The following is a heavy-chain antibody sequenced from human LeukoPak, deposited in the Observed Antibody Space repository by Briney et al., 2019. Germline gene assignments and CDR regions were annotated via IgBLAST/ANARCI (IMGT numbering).Heavy chain of an antibody. J-gene: IGHJ6*03. V-gene: IGHV1-46*01. CDR3: AREAGNSGSYYGLRNYYYYYMDV. CDR2: INPSGGST. Sequence: ASVKVSCKASGYTFTSYYMHWVRQAPGQGLEWMGIINPSGGSTSYAQKFQGRVTMTTDTSTSTAYMELRSLRSDDTAVYYCAREAGNSGSYYGLRNYYYYYMDVWGKGTTVTVSS. CDR1: GYTFTSYY. D-gene: IGHD3-10*01.